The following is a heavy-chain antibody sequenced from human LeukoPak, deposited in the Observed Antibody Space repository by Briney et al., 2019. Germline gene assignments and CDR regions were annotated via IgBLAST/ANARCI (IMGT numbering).Heavy chain of an antibody. CDR1: GFTFSSYS. CDR2: ISSSSTI. Sequence: GGSLRLSCAASGFTFSSYSMNWVRQAPGKGLEWVSYISSSSTIYYADSVKGRFTISRDNAKNSLYLQMNSLRAEDTAVYYCAREIKGEWLVDYWGQGTLVTVSS. V-gene: IGHV3-48*01. J-gene: IGHJ4*02. CDR3: AREIKGEWLVDY. D-gene: IGHD3-3*01.